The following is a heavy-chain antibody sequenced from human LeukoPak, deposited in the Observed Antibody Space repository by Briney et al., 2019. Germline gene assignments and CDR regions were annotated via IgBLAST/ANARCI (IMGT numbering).Heavy chain of an antibody. CDR1: GGSISSYY. CDR3: ARVRDGYNQL. CDR2: IYYSGST. V-gene: IGHV4-59*01. D-gene: IGHD5-24*01. Sequence: KTSETLSLTCTVSGGSISSYYWSWIRQPPGKGLEWIGYIYYSGSTNYNPSLKSRVTISVDTSKNQFPLKLSSVTAADTAVYYCARVRDGYNQLWGQGTLVTVSS. J-gene: IGHJ4*02.